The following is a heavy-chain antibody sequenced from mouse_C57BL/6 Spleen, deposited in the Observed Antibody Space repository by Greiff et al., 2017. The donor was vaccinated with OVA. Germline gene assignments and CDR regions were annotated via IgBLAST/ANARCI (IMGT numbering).Heavy chain of an antibody. V-gene: IGHV1-59*01. Sequence: QVQLQQPGAELVRPGTSVKLSCKASGYTFTSYWMHWVKQRPGQGLEWIGVIDPSDSYTNYNQKFKGKATLTVDTSSSTAYMQLSSLTSEDSAVYSCAGALGRGGYYFDYWGQGTTLTVSS. CDR1: GYTFTSYW. CDR3: AGALGRGGYYFDY. D-gene: IGHD4-1*01. J-gene: IGHJ2*01. CDR2: IDPSDSYT.